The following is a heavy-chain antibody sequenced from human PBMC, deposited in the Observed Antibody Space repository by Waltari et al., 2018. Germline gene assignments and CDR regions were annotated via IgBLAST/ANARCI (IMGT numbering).Heavy chain of an antibody. D-gene: IGHD4-17*01. CDR1: GFAFNNYA. CDR3: AKSHQGSAVTTGSIYFGR. Sequence: EVQLLESGGNLVPPGGSLRLSCAASGFAFNNYAMSWVRQIPGKGLDWVSTLNGNGDHTYYADSVKGRFTISRDNSNHTVFLQMSSLRVEDSAIYYCAKSHQGSAVTTGSIYFGRWGRGTLVTVSS. CDR2: LNGNGDHT. V-gene: IGHV3-23*01. J-gene: IGHJ2*01.